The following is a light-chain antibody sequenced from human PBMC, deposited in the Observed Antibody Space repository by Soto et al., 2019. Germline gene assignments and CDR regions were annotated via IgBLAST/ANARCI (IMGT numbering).Light chain of an antibody. CDR1: QGISSY. CDR2: AAS. Sequence: DIQLTQSPSFLSASVGDRVTITCRASQGISSYLAWYQQKPGKAAKLLIYAASTLQSGVPSRFSGSGSGTEFTLTISSLQPEDFATYYCQQLNSYPLPFGPGTKVDIK. V-gene: IGKV1-9*01. CDR3: QQLNSYPLP. J-gene: IGKJ3*01.